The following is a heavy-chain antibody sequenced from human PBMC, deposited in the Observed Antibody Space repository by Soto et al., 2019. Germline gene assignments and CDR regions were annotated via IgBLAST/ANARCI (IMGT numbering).Heavy chain of an antibody. V-gene: IGHV3-15*01. CDR1: GFTFSNAW. D-gene: IGHD7-27*01. Sequence: GGSLRLSCAASGFTFSNAWMSWVRQAPGKGLEWVGRIKSKTDGGTTDYAAPVKGRFTISRDDSKNTLYLQMNSLKTEDTTVYCCTTDGQICWGSPAFDIWGQGTMVTVSS. J-gene: IGHJ3*02. CDR2: IKSKTDGGTT. CDR3: TTDGQICWGSPAFDI.